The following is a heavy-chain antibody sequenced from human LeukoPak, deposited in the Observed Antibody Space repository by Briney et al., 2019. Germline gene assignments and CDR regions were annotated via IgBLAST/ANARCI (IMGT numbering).Heavy chain of an antibody. CDR3: AREPVGATGD. D-gene: IGHD1-26*01. J-gene: IGHJ4*02. Sequence: GGSLKISCKGFGYSFTNYWFGWVPQIPGKGLGWMGIIYPGDSDTRYSPSFQGQVTISADKSISTAYLQWSSLKASDTAMYYCAREPVGATGDWGQGTLVTVSS. V-gene: IGHV5-51*01. CDR2: IYPGDSDT. CDR1: GYSFTNYW.